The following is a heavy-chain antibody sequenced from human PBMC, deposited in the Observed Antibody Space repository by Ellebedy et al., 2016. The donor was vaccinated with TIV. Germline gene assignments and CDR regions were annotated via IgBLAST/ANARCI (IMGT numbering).Heavy chain of an antibody. CDR3: ARGAQVGATGYYYYGMDV. CDR2: IIPIFGTA. V-gene: IGHV1-69*13. J-gene: IGHJ6*02. Sequence: SVKVSCXASGGTFSSYAISWVRQAPGQGLEWMGGIIPIFGTANYAQKFQGRVTITADESTSTAYMELSSLRSEDTAVYYCARGAQVGATGYYYYGMDVWGQGTTVTVSS. D-gene: IGHD1-26*01. CDR1: GGTFSSYA.